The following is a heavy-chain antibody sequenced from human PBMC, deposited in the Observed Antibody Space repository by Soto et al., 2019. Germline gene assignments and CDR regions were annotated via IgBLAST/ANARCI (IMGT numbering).Heavy chain of an antibody. CDR2: IKHDGSDK. CDR3: ARDGVGATAFFGCLDY. D-gene: IGHD1-26*01. J-gene: IGHJ4*02. Sequence: GGSLRLSCAASGFTFSSYWMSWVRQAPGKGLEWVANIKHDGSDKYYVDSVKGRFTISRDNAKNSLYLQMNSLRAEDTAVYYCARDGVGATAFFGCLDYWGQGALVTVSS. CDR1: GFTFSSYW. V-gene: IGHV3-7*01.